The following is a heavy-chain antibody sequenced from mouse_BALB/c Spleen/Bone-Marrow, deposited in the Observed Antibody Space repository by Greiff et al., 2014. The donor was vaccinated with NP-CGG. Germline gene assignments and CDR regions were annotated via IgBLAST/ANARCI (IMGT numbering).Heavy chain of an antibody. CDR1: GYTFTSYW. J-gene: IGHJ2*01. CDR2: INPSNGGA. D-gene: IGHD1-1*01. Sequence: QVQLKEFGAELVKPGASVKLSCKASGYTFTSYWMHWVKLRPGQGFEWIGEINPSNGGANYNERFKRKATLTVDKSSSTAYMQLSSLTSEDSAVYYCATSYYYAGSRGNSWGRGTTLTVSS. CDR3: ATSYYYAGSRGNS. V-gene: IGHV1S81*02.